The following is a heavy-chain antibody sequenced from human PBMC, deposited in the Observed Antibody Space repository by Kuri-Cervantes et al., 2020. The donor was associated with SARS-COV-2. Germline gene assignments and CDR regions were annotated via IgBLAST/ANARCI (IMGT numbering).Heavy chain of an antibody. V-gene: IGHV3-48*03. D-gene: IGHD3-22*01. Sequence: GGSLRLSCAASGFTFSSYEMNWVRQAPGKGLEWVSYISSSGSTIYYADSVKGRFTISRDNAKNTLHLQMNSLRAEDTAVYYCARDPPDASRGHYSFDYWGQGTLVTVSS. CDR2: ISSSGSTI. CDR3: ARDPPDASRGHYSFDY. J-gene: IGHJ4*02. CDR1: GFTFSSYE.